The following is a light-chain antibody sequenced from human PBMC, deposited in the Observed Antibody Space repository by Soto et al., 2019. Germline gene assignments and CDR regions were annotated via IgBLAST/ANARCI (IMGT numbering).Light chain of an antibody. CDR3: QQANSFPPWT. Sequence: DIQMTQSPATLSASVGDRVTITCRASQRVRHWLAWYQRKAGKAPKLLIYAASSLQSGVPSRFSGSGSGTDFTLTISSLQPADFATYYCQQANSFPPWTFGQGTKVDI. J-gene: IGKJ1*01. CDR2: AAS. CDR1: QRVRHW. V-gene: IGKV1-12*01.